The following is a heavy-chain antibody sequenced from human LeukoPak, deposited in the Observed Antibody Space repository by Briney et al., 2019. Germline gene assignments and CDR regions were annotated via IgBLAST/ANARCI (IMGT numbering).Heavy chain of an antibody. Sequence: GGSLRLSCAASGFTFSSYAMHWVRQAPGKGREGVAGISYDGSNKYYADSVKGRFTISRDNSKNTPYLQMSSLRSEDTAVYYCARDRSKPEMATMGSFDYWGQGTLVTVSS. V-gene: IGHV3-30-3*01. CDR1: GFTFSSYA. CDR2: ISYDGSNK. D-gene: IGHD5-24*01. CDR3: ARDRSKPEMATMGSFDY. J-gene: IGHJ4*02.